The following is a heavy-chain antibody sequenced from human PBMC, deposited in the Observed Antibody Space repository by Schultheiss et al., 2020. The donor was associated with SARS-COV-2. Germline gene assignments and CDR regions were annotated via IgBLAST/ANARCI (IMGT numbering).Heavy chain of an antibody. V-gene: IGHV4-30-4*07. J-gene: IGHJ3*02. CDR3: ARDSAYDYVWGSYRLGDAFDI. Sequence: SQTLSLTCAVSGGSISSGGYSWSWIRQPPGKGLEWIGYIYYSGSTYYNPSLKSRVTISVDTSKNQFSLKLSSVTAADTAVYYCARDSAYDYVWGSYRLGDAFDIWGQGTMVTVSS. D-gene: IGHD3-16*02. CDR2: IYYSGST. CDR1: GGSISSGGYS.